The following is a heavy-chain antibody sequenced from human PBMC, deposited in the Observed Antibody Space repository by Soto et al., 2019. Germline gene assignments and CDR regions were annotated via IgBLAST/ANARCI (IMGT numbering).Heavy chain of an antibody. CDR3: ARRRHYGDFDS. CDR1: GGSISSGGYS. CDR2: IYYSGST. V-gene: IGHV4-61*08. D-gene: IGHD4-17*01. Sequence: SETLSLTCAVSGGSISSGGYSWSWIRQPPGKEPECIAYIYYSGSTNYNPSLRSRATISIDTSKIQFSLKLTSVTAADTAVYYCARRRHYGDFDSWGQGTLVTVSS. J-gene: IGHJ5*01.